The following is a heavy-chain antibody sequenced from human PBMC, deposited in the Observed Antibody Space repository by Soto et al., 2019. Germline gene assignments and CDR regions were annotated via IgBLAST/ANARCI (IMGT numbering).Heavy chain of an antibody. CDR1: GGSISSGDYY. CDR3: ARSRLSRNKGRWFDP. V-gene: IGHV4-30-4*01. D-gene: IGHD1-26*01. Sequence: SETLSLTCTVSGGSISSGDYYWSWIRQPPGKGLEWIGYIYYSGSTYYNPSLKSRVTISVDTSKNQFSLKLSSVTAADTAVYYCARSRLSRNKGRWFDPWGQGTLVTVSS. J-gene: IGHJ5*02. CDR2: IYYSGST.